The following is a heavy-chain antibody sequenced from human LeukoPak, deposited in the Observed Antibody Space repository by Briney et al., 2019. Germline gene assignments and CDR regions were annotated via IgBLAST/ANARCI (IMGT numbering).Heavy chain of an antibody. V-gene: IGHV4-59*12. D-gene: IGHD3-16*02. J-gene: IGHJ5*02. CDR3: ARGRIMITFGGVIANRFDP. Sequence: SETLSLTCTVSGGSISSYYWSWIRQPPGKGLEWIGYIYYSGSTNYNPSLKSRVTISVDTSKNQFSLKLSSVTAADTAVYYCARGRIMITFGGVIANRFDPWGQGTLVTVSS. CDR1: GGSISSYY. CDR2: IYYSGST.